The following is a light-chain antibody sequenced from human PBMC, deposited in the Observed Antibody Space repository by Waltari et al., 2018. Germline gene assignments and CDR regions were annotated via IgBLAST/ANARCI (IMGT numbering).Light chain of an antibody. CDR2: NNS. CDR1: SSNIGSHT. CDR3: AAWDDSLNGLNWV. V-gene: IGLV1-44*01. J-gene: IGLJ3*02. Sequence: QSVLTQPPSASGTPGQRVTISCSGSSSNIGSHTVNWYQHLPGTAPKLPIYNNSQRPPGVPDRFSGSKSGTSASLAISGLQSEDEADYYWAAWDDSLNGLNWVFGGGTKVTVL.